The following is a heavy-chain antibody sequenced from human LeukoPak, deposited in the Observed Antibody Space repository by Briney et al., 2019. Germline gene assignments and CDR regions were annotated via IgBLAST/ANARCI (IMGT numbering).Heavy chain of an antibody. D-gene: IGHD3-22*01. CDR1: GYTFTGYY. CDR2: INPNSGGT. Sequence: ASVKVSCKASGYTFTGYYMHWVRQAPGQGLEWMGWINPNSGGTNYAQKFQGWVTMTRDTSISTAYMELSRLRSDDTAVYYCVRDPSNSSGRYAYFDYWGQGALVTVSS. J-gene: IGHJ4*02. V-gene: IGHV1-2*04. CDR3: VRDPSNSSGRYAYFDY.